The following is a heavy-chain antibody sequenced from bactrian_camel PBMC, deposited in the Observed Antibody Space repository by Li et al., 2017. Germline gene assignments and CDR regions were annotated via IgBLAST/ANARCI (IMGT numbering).Heavy chain of an antibody. CDR3: STDLYAFDGAYPY. CDR2: INTDTGSK. Sequence: HVQLVESGGGSVEAGGSLRLSCVVSGYFSKRCAGWWRQAPGKEREGVACINTDTGSKFYADSVKGRFTISRDNDKNTVYLQTNSLKSEDTALYYCSTDLYAFDGAYPYWGQGTQVTVS. J-gene: IGHJ4*01. D-gene: IGHD1*01. CDR1: GYFSKRC. V-gene: IGHV3S63*01.